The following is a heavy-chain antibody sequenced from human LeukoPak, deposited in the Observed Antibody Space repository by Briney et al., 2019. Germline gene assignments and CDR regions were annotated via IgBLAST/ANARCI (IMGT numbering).Heavy chain of an antibody. V-gene: IGHV4-4*09. CDR1: GGSISSYY. J-gene: IGHJ6*03. CDR2: IYTSGST. D-gene: IGHD3-10*01. Sequence: PSETLSLTCTVSGGSISSYYWSWIRQPPGKGLEWIGYIYTSGSTNYNPSLKSRVTISVDTSKNQFSLRLSSVTAADTAVYYCARFGYYGSGSYYHYYYYYMDVWGKGTTVTVSS. CDR3: ARFGYYGSGSYYHYYYYYMDV.